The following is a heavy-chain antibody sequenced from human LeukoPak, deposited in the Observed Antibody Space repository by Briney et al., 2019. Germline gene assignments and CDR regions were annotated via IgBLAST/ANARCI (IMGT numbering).Heavy chain of an antibody. J-gene: IGHJ4*02. CDR3: ARSLPYGTTWYGRSDF. V-gene: IGHV3-7*03. D-gene: IGHD6-13*01. Sequence: GGSLRLSCAASGFPFNAYWMTWVRQAPGKGLEWVANIRQDGDTKYYVDSVKGRFTTSRDNAMNSLYLQMNSLRAEDTAIYYCARSLPYGTTWYGRSDFWGQGTLVTVPS. CDR1: GFPFNAYW. CDR2: IRQDGDTK.